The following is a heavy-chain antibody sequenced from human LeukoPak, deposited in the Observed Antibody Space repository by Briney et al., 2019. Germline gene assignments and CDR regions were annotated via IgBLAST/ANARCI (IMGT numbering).Heavy chain of an antibody. CDR1: EYTFTGYY. CDR2: INPNSGGT. D-gene: IGHD6-13*01. Sequence: GASVKVSCKASEYTFTGYYMHWVRQAPGQGLEWMGWINPNSGGTNYAQKFQGRVTMTRDTSISTAYMELSRLRSDDTAVYYCARDAIAAAGTQLPYYYYMDVWGKGTTVTISS. CDR3: ARDAIAAAGTQLPYYYYMDV. V-gene: IGHV1-2*02. J-gene: IGHJ6*03.